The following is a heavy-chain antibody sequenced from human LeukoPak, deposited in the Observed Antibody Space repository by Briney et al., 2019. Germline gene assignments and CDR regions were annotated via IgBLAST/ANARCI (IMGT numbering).Heavy chain of an antibody. V-gene: IGHV3-33*01. Sequence: GGSLRLSCAVSGFTFSSYGMHWVRQAPGKGLEWVAVIWYDGSNKYYADSVKGRFTISRDNSKNTLYLQMNSLRAEDTAVYYCARDPDSSSSFPYNWFDPWGQGTLVTVSS. CDR1: GFTFSSYG. J-gene: IGHJ5*02. CDR3: ARDPDSSSSFPYNWFDP. CDR2: IWYDGSNK. D-gene: IGHD6-13*01.